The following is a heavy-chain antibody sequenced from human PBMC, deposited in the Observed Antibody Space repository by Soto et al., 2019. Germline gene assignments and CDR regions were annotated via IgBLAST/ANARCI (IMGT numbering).Heavy chain of an antibody. CDR2: ISWNSGSI. Sequence: GGSLRLSCAASGFTFDDYAMHWVRQAPGKGLEWVSGISWNSGSIGYADSVKGRFTISRGNAKNSLYLQMNSLRAEDTAVYYCASPEGGMDVWGQGTTVTVSS. D-gene: IGHD7-27*01. CDR1: GFTFDDYA. J-gene: IGHJ6*02. CDR3: ASPEGGMDV. V-gene: IGHV3-9*01.